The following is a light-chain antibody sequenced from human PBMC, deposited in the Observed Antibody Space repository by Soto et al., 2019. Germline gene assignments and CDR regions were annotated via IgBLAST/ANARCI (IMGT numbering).Light chain of an antibody. J-gene: IGLJ1*01. V-gene: IGLV2-14*01. CDR2: DVS. CDR3: SSYTSSSTRPIYV. CDR1: SSDVGGYNY. Sequence: QLVLTQPASVSGSPGQSITISCTGTSSDVGGYNYVSWYQQHPGKAPKLMIYDVSNRPSGVSNRFSGSKSGNTASLTISGLQAEDEADYYCSSYTSSSTRPIYVFGTGTKLTVL.